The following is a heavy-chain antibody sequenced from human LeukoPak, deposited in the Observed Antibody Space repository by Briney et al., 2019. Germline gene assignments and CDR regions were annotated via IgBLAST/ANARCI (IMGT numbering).Heavy chain of an antibody. CDR1: GGSISSYY. V-gene: IGHV4-59*01. Sequence: SETLSLTCTVSGGSISSYYWSWIRQPPGKGLEWIGNIYDRGSTKYNPSLKSRVTISVDTSKNQFSLRLSSVTAADTAVYYCARGKTFDNWGQGTLVTVSS. J-gene: IGHJ4*02. CDR3: ARGKTFDN. CDR2: IYDRGST.